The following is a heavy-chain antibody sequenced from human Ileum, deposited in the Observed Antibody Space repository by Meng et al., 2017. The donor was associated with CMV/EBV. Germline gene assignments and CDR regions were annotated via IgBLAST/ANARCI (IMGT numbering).Heavy chain of an antibody. CDR2: IIPILGIA. D-gene: IGHD1-7*01. J-gene: IGHJ3*01. Sequence: SVKVSCKASGGTFSSYAISWVRQAPGQGLEWMGGIIPILGIANYAQKFQGRVTITADKSTSTAYMELSSLRSEDTAIYYCVTDWGTTDCRCGAYDLWGQGTMVTVSS. CDR3: VTDWGTTDCRCGAYDL. V-gene: IGHV1-69*10. CDR1: GGTFSSYA.